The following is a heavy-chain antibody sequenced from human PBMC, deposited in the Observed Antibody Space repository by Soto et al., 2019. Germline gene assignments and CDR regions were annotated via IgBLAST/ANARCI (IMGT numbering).Heavy chain of an antibody. D-gene: IGHD3-22*01. Sequence: QVHLVQSGAEMKKPGSSVRVSCEASGGTFSTSGFGWVRQAPGQGLEWMGGIIPIFGASNYAPKFQGRITISADESTSTSYVEISSLKSEDTATYYCWRDARSGWAHAAVDVWGPGTLIIVSS. J-gene: IGHJ3*01. V-gene: IGHV1-69*01. CDR2: IIPIFGAS. CDR3: WRDARSGWAHAAVDV. CDR1: GGTFSTSG.